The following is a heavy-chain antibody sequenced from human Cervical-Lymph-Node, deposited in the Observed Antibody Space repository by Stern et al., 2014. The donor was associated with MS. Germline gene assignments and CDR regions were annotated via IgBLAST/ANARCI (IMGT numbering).Heavy chain of an antibody. D-gene: IGHD6-19*01. V-gene: IGHV1-3*01. J-gene: IGHJ3*01. Sequence: QVQLVQSGAEVKKPGASVKVSCKASGYTFTSYAMHWVRQAPGQRLEWMGWINAGNGNTKYSQKFQCRVTITRDTSASSAYMELSSLGSEDPAVYYRAERAKYSSGWNHDGFYFLGQGTMVTVSS. CDR2: INAGNGNT. CDR1: GYTFTSYA. CDR3: AERAKYSSGWNHDGFYF.